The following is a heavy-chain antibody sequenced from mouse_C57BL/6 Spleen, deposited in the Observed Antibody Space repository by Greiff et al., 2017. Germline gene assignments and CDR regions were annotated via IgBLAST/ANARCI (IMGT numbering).Heavy chain of an antibody. V-gene: IGHV5-4*01. CDR3: ARDFGAY. Sequence: EVKLMESGGGLVKPGGSLKLSCAASGFTFSSYAMSWVRQTPEKRLEWVATISDGGSYTYYPDNVKGRFTISRDNAKNNLYLQMSHLKSEDTAMYYCARDFGAYWGQGTLVTVSA. J-gene: IGHJ3*01. CDR2: ISDGGSYT. CDR1: GFTFSSYA.